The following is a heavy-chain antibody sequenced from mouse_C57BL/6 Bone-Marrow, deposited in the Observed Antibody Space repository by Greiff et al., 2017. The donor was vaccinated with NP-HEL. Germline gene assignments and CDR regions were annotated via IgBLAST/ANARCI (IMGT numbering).Heavy chain of an antibody. Sequence: DVMLVESGGGLVQPGGSLSLSCAASGFTFTDYYMSWVRQPPGKALEWLVFIRNKANGYTTEYSASVKGRFTIYRANSQSILYRQINALRAEYSATYYCARSIYYEYVDDPFYAMDYWGQGTSVTGPS. CDR1: GFTFTDYY. CDR3: ARSIYYEYVDDPFYAMDY. J-gene: IGHJ4*01. CDR2: IRNKANGYTT. V-gene: IGHV7-3*01. D-gene: IGHD2-4*01.